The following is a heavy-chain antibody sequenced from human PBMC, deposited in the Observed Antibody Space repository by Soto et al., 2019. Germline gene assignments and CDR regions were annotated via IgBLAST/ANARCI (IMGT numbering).Heavy chain of an antibody. D-gene: IGHD3-16*02. CDR3: ARDRGYYDYVWGSYRYRLFDY. Sequence: QVQLVQSGAEVKKPGSSVKVSCKASGGTFSSYAISWVRQAPGQGLEWMGGIIPIFGTANYAQKFQGRVTITADESTSTAYMELSSLRSEDTAVYYCARDRGYYDYVWGSYRYRLFDYWGQGTLVTCSS. V-gene: IGHV1-69*12. J-gene: IGHJ4*02. CDR2: IIPIFGTA. CDR1: GGTFSSYA.